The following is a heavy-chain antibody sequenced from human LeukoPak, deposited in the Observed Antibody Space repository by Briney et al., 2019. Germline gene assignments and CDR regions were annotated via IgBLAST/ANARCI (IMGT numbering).Heavy chain of an antibody. D-gene: IGHD3-22*01. Sequence: PGGSLRLSCAASGFIFSDFAMSWVRQAPGKGLAWVSSISGSGGSIYYADSVEGRFTISRDNFKNILYLQMNSLRAEDTAVYYCAKDRDDSSGFYHDYWGQGTLLTVSS. CDR3: AKDRDDSSGFYHDY. V-gene: IGHV3-23*01. CDR1: GFIFSDFA. CDR2: ISGSGGSI. J-gene: IGHJ4*02.